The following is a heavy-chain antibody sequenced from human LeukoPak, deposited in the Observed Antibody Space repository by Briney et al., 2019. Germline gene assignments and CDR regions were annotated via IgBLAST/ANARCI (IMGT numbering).Heavy chain of an antibody. D-gene: IGHD5-18*01. V-gene: IGHV3-23*01. CDR3: AKGFGYSYGPYYFDY. J-gene: IGHJ4*02. CDR2: ISGSGGST. CDR1: GFTFSSYA. Sequence: PGGSLRLSCAASGFTFSSYAMSWVRQAPGKGLEWGSAISGSGGSTYYADSVKGRFTISRDNSKNTLYLQMNSLRAEDTAVYYCAKGFGYSYGPYYFDYWGQGTLVTVSS.